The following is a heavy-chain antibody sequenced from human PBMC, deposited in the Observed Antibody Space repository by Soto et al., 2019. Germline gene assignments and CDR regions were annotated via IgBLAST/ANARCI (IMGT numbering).Heavy chain of an antibody. CDR2: IKQDGSAE. V-gene: IGHV3-7*01. Sequence: GGSLRLSCAASGFNFNYHWMSWVRQAPGKGLEWVANIKQDGSAEYYVDSVKGRFSISRDNGKNSLYLQMNNLRAEDTAVYYCAREVFGDYPYFDYWGQGTLVTVS. D-gene: IGHD4-17*01. CDR3: AREVFGDYPYFDY. CDR1: GFNFNYHW. J-gene: IGHJ4*02.